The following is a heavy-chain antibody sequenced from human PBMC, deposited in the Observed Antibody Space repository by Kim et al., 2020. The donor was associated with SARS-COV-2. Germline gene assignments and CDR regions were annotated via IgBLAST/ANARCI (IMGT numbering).Heavy chain of an antibody. CDR1: GFTFSSYE. CDR3: ARGGNWNDENYYYGMDV. Sequence: GGSLRLSCAASGFTFSSYEMNWVRQAPGKGLEWVSYISSIGSTIYYADSVKGRFTISRDNAKNSLYLQMNSLRAEDTAVYYCARGGNWNDENYYYGMDVWGQGTTVTVSS. D-gene: IGHD1-20*01. CDR2: ISSIGSTI. V-gene: IGHV3-48*03. J-gene: IGHJ6*02.